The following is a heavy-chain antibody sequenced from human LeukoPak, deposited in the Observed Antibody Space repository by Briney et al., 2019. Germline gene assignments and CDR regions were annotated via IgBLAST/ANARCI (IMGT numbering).Heavy chain of an antibody. V-gene: IGHV1-18*01. CDR1: GYTFTSYG. CDR3: ARDGSSQLGYCSGGSCYPDAYFDY. CDR2: ISAYNDNT. D-gene: IGHD2-15*01. J-gene: IGHJ4*02. Sequence: ASVKVSCKASGYTFTSYGISWVRQAPGQGLEWMGWISAYNDNTNYAQKLQGRVTMTTDTSTSTAYMELRSLRSDDTAVYYCARDGSSQLGYCSGGSCYPDAYFDYWGQGTLVTVSS.